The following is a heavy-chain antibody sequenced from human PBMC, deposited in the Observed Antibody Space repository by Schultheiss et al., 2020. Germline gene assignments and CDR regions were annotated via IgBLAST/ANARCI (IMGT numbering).Heavy chain of an antibody. CDR3: ASDNVDIVATMDY. V-gene: IGHV3-30*04. CDR1: GFTFSSYA. CDR2: ISYDGSNK. Sequence: GGSLRLSCAASGFTFSSYAMHWVRQAPGKGLEWVAVISYDGSNKYYADSVKGRFTISRDNSQNTLYLQMNSLRAEDTAVYYCASDNVDIVATMDYWGQGTLVTVSS. D-gene: IGHD5-12*01. J-gene: IGHJ4*02.